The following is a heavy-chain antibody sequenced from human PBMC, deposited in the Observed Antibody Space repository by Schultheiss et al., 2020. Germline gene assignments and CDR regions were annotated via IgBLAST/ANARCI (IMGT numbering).Heavy chain of an antibody. CDR1: GGTFSSYA. CDR3: ARVFIAAAGTEAFDI. J-gene: IGHJ3*02. D-gene: IGHD6-13*01. Sequence: ASVKVSCKASGGTFSSYAISWVRQAPGQGLEWMGWINTNTGNPTYAQGFTGRFVFSLDTSVSTAYLQISSLKAENTAVYYCARVFIAAAGTEAFDIWGQGTMVTVSS. V-gene: IGHV7-4-1*02. CDR2: INTNTGNP.